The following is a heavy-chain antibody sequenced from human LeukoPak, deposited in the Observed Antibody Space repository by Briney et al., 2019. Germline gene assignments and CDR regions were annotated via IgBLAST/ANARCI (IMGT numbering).Heavy chain of an antibody. J-gene: IGHJ4*02. CDR1: GSTFSNYW. CDR3: AKLLYYYDSSQPY. D-gene: IGHD3-22*01. CDR2: IKQDGSEI. V-gene: IGHV3-7*03. Sequence: HPGGSLRLSCAASGSTFSNYWMSWVRQAPGKGLEWVANIKQDGSEIYSVDSVKGRFTISRDNAKNSLYLQMNSLRAEDTAVYYCAKLLYYYDSSQPYWGQGTLVTVSS.